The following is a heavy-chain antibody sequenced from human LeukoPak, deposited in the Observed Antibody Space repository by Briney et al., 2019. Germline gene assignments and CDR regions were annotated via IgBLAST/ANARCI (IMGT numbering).Heavy chain of an antibody. CDR3: ARAGSQLWAPYFDY. CDR2: IYYSGST. CDR1: AGSISSGDYY. D-gene: IGHD5-18*01. J-gene: IGHJ4*02. V-gene: IGHV4-30-4*01. Sequence: SQTLSLTCTVSAGSISSGDYYCGWLRQPPGKGPEWSGYIYYSGSTYYNPSLNSRVTISVDTSKNQFTLKLSSVTAADTAVYYCARAGSQLWAPYFDYWGQGTLVTVSS.